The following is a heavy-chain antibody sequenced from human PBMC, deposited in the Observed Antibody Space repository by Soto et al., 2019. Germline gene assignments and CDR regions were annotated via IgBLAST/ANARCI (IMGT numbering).Heavy chain of an antibody. CDR3: ARDQGGQLCYYYYYGMDV. CDR2: ISYDGSNK. CDR1: GFTFSSYA. Sequence: QVQLVESGGGVVQPGRSLRLSCAASGFTFSSYAMHWVRQAPGKGLEWVAVISYDGSNKYYADSVKGRFTSSRDNSKNTLYLQMNSLRAEDTAVYYFARDQGGQLCYYYYYGMDVWGQWTTVTVSS. D-gene: IGHD6-6*01. V-gene: IGHV3-30-3*01. J-gene: IGHJ6*02.